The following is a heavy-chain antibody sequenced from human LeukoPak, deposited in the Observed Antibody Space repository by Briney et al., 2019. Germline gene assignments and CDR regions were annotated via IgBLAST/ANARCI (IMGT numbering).Heavy chain of an antibody. J-gene: IGHJ4*02. Sequence: GGSLRLSCAASRFTFSSYGMHWVRQAPGKGLEWVAVISYDGSNKYYADSVKGRFTISRDNSKNTLYLQMNSLRAEDTAVYYCAKRSSSGWSDYWGQGTLVTVSS. CDR3: AKRSSSGWSDY. V-gene: IGHV3-30*18. D-gene: IGHD6-19*01. CDR1: RFTFSSYG. CDR2: ISYDGSNK.